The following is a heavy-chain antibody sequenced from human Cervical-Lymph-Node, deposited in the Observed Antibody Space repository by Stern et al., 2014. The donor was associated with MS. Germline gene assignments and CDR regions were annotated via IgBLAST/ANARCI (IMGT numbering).Heavy chain of an antibody. V-gene: IGHV4-34*01. D-gene: IGHD3-10*01. CDR2: INHSGGT. CDR3: ARGHSTSGFDY. CDR1: GGSFSGYY. J-gene: IGHJ4*02. Sequence: QVQLQQWGAGLLKPSETLSLTCAVDGGSFSGYYLAWIRQPPGKGLEWIGEINHSGGTNYNPSLKSRVTISVDTSRKQFSLKLVSVTAADTAVFYCARGHSTSGFDYWGRGALVTVSS.